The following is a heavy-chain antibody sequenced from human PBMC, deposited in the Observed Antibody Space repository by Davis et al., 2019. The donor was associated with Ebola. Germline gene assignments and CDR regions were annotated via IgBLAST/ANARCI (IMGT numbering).Heavy chain of an antibody. CDR1: GFTFSSYW. D-gene: IGHD6-13*01. J-gene: IGHJ4*02. V-gene: IGHV3-74*01. CDR3: ARGSSWYTY. Sequence: GESLKISCAASGFTFSSYWMHWVRQAPGKGLVWVSRINSDGSSTNYADSVKGRFTISRDNAKNTLYLQMNSLRAEDTAVYYCARGSSWYTYWGQGTLVTVSS. CDR2: INSDGSST.